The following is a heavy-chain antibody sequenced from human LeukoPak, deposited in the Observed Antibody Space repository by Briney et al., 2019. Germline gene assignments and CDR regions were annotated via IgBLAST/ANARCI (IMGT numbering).Heavy chain of an antibody. CDR3: ARDMEYYYYYGLDV. V-gene: IGHV3-43*02. CDR2: ISGDGGST. CDR1: GFTLDDYT. J-gene: IGHJ6*02. Sequence: PGGSLRLSWAASGFTLDDYTMHWVRQAPGKGLEWVSLISGDGGSTNYADSVRGRFTICRDNSKNSLYLQMNGLRTDDTALYYCARDMEYYYYYGLDVWGQGTTVTVS. D-gene: IGHD2/OR15-2a*01.